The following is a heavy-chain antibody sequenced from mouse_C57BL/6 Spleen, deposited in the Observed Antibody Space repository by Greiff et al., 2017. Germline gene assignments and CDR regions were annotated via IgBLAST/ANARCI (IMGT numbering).Heavy chain of an antibody. J-gene: IGHJ4*01. Sequence: EVQVVESGGGLVKPGGSLKLSCAASGFTFSDYGMHWVRQAPEKGLEWVAYISSGSSTIYYADTVKGRFTISRDNAKNTLFLQMTSLRSEDTAMYYCARPGIYDGYYVDYAMDYWGQGTSVTVSS. CDR3: ARPGIYDGYYVDYAMDY. V-gene: IGHV5-17*01. CDR2: ISSGSSTI. CDR1: GFTFSDYG. D-gene: IGHD2-3*01.